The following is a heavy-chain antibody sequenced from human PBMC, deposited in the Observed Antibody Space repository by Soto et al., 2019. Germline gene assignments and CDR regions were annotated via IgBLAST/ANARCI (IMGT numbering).Heavy chain of an antibody. D-gene: IGHD3-3*01. CDR2: MNPNSGNT. J-gene: IGHJ4*02. CDR1: GYTFTSYD. V-gene: IGHV1-8*01. CDR3: ARGRTVLPFLEWLDDGDY. Sequence: ASVKVSCKASGYTFTSYDINWVRQATGQGLEWMGWMNPNSGNTGYAQKFQGRVTMTRNTSISTAYMELSSLRSEDTAVYYCARGRTVLPFLEWLDDGDYWGQGTLVTVSS.